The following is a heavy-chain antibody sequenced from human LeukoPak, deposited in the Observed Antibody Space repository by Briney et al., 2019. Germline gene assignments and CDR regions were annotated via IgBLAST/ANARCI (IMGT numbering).Heavy chain of an antibody. D-gene: IGHD3-22*01. CDR1: SGSVSRGSFY. Sequence: SETLSLTCTVSSGSVSRGSFYWTWIRQAPGKGLEWLGYISYSGSTNYNPAVKDRVTISVATSQKHFFLSLSFVTAADTAVYSCARGTFYYASSGPYYFDYWGQGTLVTVSS. V-gene: IGHV4-61*03. J-gene: IGHJ4*02. CDR2: ISYSGST. CDR3: ARGTFYYASSGPYYFDY.